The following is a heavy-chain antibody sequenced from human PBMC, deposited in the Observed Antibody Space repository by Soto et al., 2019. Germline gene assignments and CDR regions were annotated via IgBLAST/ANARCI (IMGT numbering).Heavy chain of an antibody. J-gene: IGHJ4*02. CDR1: GGYISGSY. D-gene: IGHD6-19*01. V-gene: IGHV4-59*01. Sequence: PSETLSLTCSVSGGYISGSYWSWIRQSPGKGLEWLGYVSYTGSTNYSPSLRSRVSISVDTSKNELSLRLSSVTAADTAVYFCARSVAVPGAHIDYWGQGTQVTVSS. CDR3: ARSVAVPGAHIDY. CDR2: VSYTGST.